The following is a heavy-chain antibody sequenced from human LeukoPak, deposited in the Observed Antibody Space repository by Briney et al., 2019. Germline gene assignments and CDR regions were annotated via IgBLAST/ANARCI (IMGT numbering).Heavy chain of an antibody. CDR1: GFTFSSYG. CDR2: IRYDGSDK. Sequence: GGSLRLSCAASGFTFSSYGMHWVRQAPGKGLEWVSFIRYDGSDKYYADSVKGRFTISRDNSKNTLYLQMNSLKPEDSVVYYCAKSIAPAGTRFWIDYWGQGTLVTVSS. D-gene: IGHD6-13*01. J-gene: IGHJ4*02. CDR3: AKSIAPAGTRFWIDY. V-gene: IGHV3-30*02.